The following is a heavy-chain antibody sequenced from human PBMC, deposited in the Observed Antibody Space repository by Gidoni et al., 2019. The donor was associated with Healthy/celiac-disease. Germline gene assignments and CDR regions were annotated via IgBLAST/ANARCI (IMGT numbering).Heavy chain of an antibody. Sequence: QVQLVESGGGVVQPGGSLRLSCAASGFPFSRNGMHWVRQAPGKGLEWVAFIRYDGSNKYYADSVKGRFTISRDNSKNTLYLQMNSLRAEDTAVYYCAKDNRAAAGTFDYWGQGTLVTVSS. D-gene: IGHD6-13*01. CDR3: AKDNRAAAGTFDY. V-gene: IGHV3-30*02. CDR2: IRYDGSNK. CDR1: GFPFSRNG. J-gene: IGHJ4*02.